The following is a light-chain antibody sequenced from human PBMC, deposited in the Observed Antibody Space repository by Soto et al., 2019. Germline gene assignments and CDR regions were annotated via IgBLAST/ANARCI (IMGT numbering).Light chain of an antibody. CDR2: GAS. Sequence: EIVMTQSPATLSVSPGERATLSCRASRSVKTNLAWYQQNPGQAPRLLIYGASTRATNVSARFSGSGSGTEFTLTISSLQSEDFAPYYCQQYNHWPPITFGPGTRLEIK. V-gene: IGKV3-15*01. J-gene: IGKJ5*01. CDR3: QQYNHWPPIT. CDR1: RSVKTN.